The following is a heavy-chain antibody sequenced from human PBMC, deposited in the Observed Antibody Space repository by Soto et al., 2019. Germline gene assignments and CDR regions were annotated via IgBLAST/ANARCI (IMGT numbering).Heavy chain of an antibody. CDR3: ARTLVGAPPADY. Sequence: QVQLVQSGAEVKKPGASVKVSCRASGYTFTSYALHWVRQAPGQSLEWMGWINAGNGDTKYSQKFQGRVTITRDTAASTAYMELSSLRTEDTAVYYCARTLVGAPPADYWGQGTLVTVSS. D-gene: IGHD1-26*01. CDR1: GYTFTSYA. J-gene: IGHJ4*02. V-gene: IGHV1-3*01. CDR2: INAGNGDT.